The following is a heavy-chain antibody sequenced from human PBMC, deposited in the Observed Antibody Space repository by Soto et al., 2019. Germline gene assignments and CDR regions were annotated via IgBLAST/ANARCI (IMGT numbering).Heavy chain of an antibody. CDR3: ARVFRY. J-gene: IGHJ4*02. CDR1: GVNVSGNY. CDR2: IYSGGST. Sequence: GGALRRSCAASGVNVSGNYMTWLRHAPGKGLEWVSVIYSGGSTYYADSVKGRFTIPRDNSKNTLYLQMNSPRAEDTAVYYCARVFRYWGQGTLVIVSS. V-gene: IGHV3-53*01.